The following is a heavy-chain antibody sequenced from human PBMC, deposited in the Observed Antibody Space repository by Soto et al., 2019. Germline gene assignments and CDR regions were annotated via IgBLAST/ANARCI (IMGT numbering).Heavy chain of an antibody. J-gene: IGHJ4*02. Sequence: QVHLQESGPGLVRPSGTLSLTCAVSGASIISTTSHNWWSWVRQPPGKGLEWIGEIYHSGSTNYNPSLTSRVTMSVDKSTNQFSLRLTSVTAADTAVYYCARMVGATLVDFWGQGTLVTVSS. V-gene: IGHV4-4*02. D-gene: IGHD1-26*01. CDR2: IYHSGST. CDR3: ARMVGATLVDF. CDR1: GASIISTTSHNW.